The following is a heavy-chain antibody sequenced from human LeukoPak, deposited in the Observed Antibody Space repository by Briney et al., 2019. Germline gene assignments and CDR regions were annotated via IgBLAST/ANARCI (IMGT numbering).Heavy chain of an antibody. CDR1: GFTFSSYW. J-gene: IGHJ6*02. V-gene: IGHV3-7*01. Sequence: GGSLRLSCAASGFTFSSYWMSWVRQAPGKGLEWVVNIKQDGSKKYYVDSVKGRFTISRDNAKNSLYLQMNSLRAEDTAVYYCARGEGYYYYGMDVWGQGTTVTVSS. CDR2: IKQDGSKK. CDR3: ARGEGYYYYGMDV.